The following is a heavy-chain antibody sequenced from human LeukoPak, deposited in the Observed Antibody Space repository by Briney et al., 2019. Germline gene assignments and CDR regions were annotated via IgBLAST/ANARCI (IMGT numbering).Heavy chain of an antibody. CDR1: GFTFSSYA. Sequence: PGGSLRLSCAASGFTFSSYAMRWVRQAPGKGLEWVAVISYDGSNKYYADSVKGRFTISRDNSKNTLYLQMNSLRAEDTAVYYCARGSGYSVDYWGQGTLVTVSS. J-gene: IGHJ4*02. CDR2: ISYDGSNK. D-gene: IGHD3-3*01. V-gene: IGHV3-30*04. CDR3: ARGSGYSVDY.